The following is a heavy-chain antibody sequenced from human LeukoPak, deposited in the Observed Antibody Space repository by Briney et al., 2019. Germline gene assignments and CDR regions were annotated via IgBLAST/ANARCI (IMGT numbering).Heavy chain of an antibody. D-gene: IGHD4-17*01. CDR2: ISGSGDST. V-gene: IGHV3-23*01. CDR1: GFTFSSYD. Sequence: GGSLRLSCAASGFTFSSYDMNWVRQAPGKGLEWVSGISGSGDSTYYADSVKGRFTISRDNSKNTLYLQMNSLRAEDTAVFYCAKLSHDYGDYGGYFDYWGQGTLVTVSS. CDR3: AKLSHDYGDYGGYFDY. J-gene: IGHJ4*02.